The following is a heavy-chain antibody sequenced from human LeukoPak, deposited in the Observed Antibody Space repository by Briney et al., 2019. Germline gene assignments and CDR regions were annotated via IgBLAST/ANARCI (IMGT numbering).Heavy chain of an antibody. CDR1: GFTFSSYA. V-gene: IGHV3-23*01. D-gene: IGHD3-10*01. CDR2: ISGSGGST. Sequence: GGSLRLSCAASGFTFSSYAMSWVRQAPGKGPEWVSAISGSGGSTYYADSVKGRFTISRDNSKNTLYLQMNSLRAEDTAVYYCAKDSGGELFFDYWGQGTLVTVSS. J-gene: IGHJ4*02. CDR3: AKDSGGELFFDY.